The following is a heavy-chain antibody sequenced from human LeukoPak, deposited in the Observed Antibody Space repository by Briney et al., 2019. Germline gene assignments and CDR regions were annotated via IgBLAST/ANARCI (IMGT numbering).Heavy chain of an antibody. CDR3: ASSRSGWIYFDY. CDR2: ISYDGNNK. J-gene: IGHJ4*02. CDR1: GFTFSSYA. Sequence: PGGSLRLSCAASGFTFSSYAMHWVRQAPGKGLEWVAVISYDGNNKYYADSVKGRFTISRDNSKNTLYLQMSSLGVEDTAVYYCASSRSGWIYFDYWGQGTLVTVSS. V-gene: IGHV3-30*15. D-gene: IGHD6-19*01.